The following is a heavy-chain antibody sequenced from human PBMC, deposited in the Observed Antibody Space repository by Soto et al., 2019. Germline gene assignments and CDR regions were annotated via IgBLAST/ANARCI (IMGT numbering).Heavy chain of an antibody. D-gene: IGHD7-27*01. J-gene: IGHJ4*02. CDR2: IYNNGNT. Sequence: LSLTCNASVGSVSSVKYFWSCIRQPPGKGLEWIAYIYNNGNTNYNPSLKSRATISVDTSKNQCPLKLTSVPAADSAVYFCARTVMPVGNLAAFDHWGQGVLVTVSS. V-gene: IGHV4-61*01. CDR3: ARTVMPVGNLAAFDH. CDR1: VGSVSSVKYF.